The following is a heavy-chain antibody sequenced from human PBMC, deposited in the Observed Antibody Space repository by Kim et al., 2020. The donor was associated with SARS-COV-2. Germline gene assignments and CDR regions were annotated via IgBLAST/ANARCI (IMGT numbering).Heavy chain of an antibody. D-gene: IGHD2-15*01. J-gene: IGHJ5*02. V-gene: IGHV3-23*01. CDR1: GFTFSSYA. Sequence: VGSLRLSCAASGFTFSSYAMSWARQAPGKGLEWVSGISGSGGNTYYADSVKGRFTISRDNSKNMLYLQINSLRAEDTAVYYCAKGSVAAAPYWWFDPWGQGTLGTVSS. CDR3: AKGSVAAAPYWWFDP. CDR2: ISGSGGNT.